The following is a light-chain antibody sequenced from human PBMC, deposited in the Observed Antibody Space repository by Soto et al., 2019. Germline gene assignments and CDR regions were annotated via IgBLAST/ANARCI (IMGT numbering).Light chain of an antibody. V-gene: IGLV1-40*01. J-gene: IGLJ1*01. CDR1: SSNIGGGYD. CDR2: GNS. Sequence: QSVLTQPPSVSGAPGQRVTISCTGSSSNIGGGYDVHWYQQLPGTAPNLFIYGNSNRPSGVPDRFSGSKSGTSASLVITGLQAEDEADYYCQSYDSSLSGRVFGTGTKLTVL. CDR3: QSYDSSLSGRV.